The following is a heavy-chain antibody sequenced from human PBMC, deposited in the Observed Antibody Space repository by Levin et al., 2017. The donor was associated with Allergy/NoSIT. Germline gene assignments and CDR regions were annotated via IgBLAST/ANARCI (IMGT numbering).Heavy chain of an antibody. Sequence: SETLSLTCTVSGGSISSGGYYWSWIRQHPGKGLEWIGYIYYSGSTYYNPSLKSRVTISVDTSKNQFSLKLSSVTAADTAVYYCARGAITGTTLTDYWGQGTLVTVSS. V-gene: IGHV4-31*03. CDR3: ARGAITGTTLTDY. CDR1: GGSISSGGYY. D-gene: IGHD1-7*01. J-gene: IGHJ4*02. CDR2: IYYSGST.